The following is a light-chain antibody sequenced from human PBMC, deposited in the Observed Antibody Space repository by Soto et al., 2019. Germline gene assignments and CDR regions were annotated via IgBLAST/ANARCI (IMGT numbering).Light chain of an antibody. V-gene: IGLV2-23*02. CDR2: AVS. CDR1: SRDVGGYNL. Sequence: QSALTQPASVSGSPGQSITISCTGTSRDVGGYNLVSWYQQHPGKAPILMIYAVSKRPSGVSNRFSGSKSGNTASLTISGLQAEDEADYSCFSFAGSSSRVFGGGTKLT. CDR3: FSFAGSSSRV. J-gene: IGLJ3*02.